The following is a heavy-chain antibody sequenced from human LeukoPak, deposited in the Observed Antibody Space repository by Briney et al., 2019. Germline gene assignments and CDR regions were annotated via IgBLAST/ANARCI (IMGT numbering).Heavy chain of an antibody. D-gene: IGHD6-13*01. V-gene: IGHV4-4*07. CDR3: ATVRAAHTQSWFDP. J-gene: IGHJ5*02. CDR1: GGSINSYY. Sequence: SETLSLTCTVSGGSINSYYWGWIRQPAGKGLEWIGRIYADGSTNYNPSLQSRVTMSLDTSKNQFFLRLSSVTAADTAVYYCATVRAAHTQSWFDPWGQGTLVTVSS. CDR2: IYADGST.